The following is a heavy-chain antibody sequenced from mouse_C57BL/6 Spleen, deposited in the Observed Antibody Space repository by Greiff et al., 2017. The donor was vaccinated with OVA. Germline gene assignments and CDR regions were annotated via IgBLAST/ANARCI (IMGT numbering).Heavy chain of an antibody. J-gene: IGHJ3*01. CDR1: GYTFTSYW. D-gene: IGHD2-3*01. CDR2: IYPGSGST. V-gene: IGHV1-55*01. Sequence: VKLQESGAELVKPGASVKMSCKASGYTFTSYWITWVKQRPGQGLEWIGDIYPGSGSTNYNEKFKSKATLTVDTSSSTAYMQLSSLTSEDSAVYYCARGNYDAWFAYWGQGTLVTVSA. CDR3: ARGNYDAWFAY.